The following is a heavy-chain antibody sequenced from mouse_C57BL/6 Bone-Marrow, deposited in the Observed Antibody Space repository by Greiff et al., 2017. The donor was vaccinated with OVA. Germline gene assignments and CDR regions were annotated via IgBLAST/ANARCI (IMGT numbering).Heavy chain of an antibody. CDR1: GYTFTSYG. Sequence: VQLQQSGAELARPGASVKLSCKASGYTFTSYGISWVKQRTGQGLEWIGEIYPRSGNTYYNEKFKGKATLTADKSSSTAYMELRGLTSEDSAVYFCARPGKRPKVFAYWGQGTLVTVSA. D-gene: IGHD6-5*01. CDR3: ARPGKRPKVFAY. J-gene: IGHJ3*01. V-gene: IGHV1-81*01. CDR2: IYPRSGNT.